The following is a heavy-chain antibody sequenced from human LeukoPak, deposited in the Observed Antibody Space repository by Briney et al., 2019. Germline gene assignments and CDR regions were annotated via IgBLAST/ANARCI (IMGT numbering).Heavy chain of an antibody. CDR1: GGSFSGYY. D-gene: IGHD5-18*01. V-gene: IGHV4-34*01. J-gene: IGHJ4*02. CDR3: AGGETGYSSEDY. Sequence: SETLSLTCAVYGGSFSGYYWGWIRQPPGKGLEWIGEINHSGSTNYNPSLKSRVTISVDTSKNQFSLKLSSVTAADTAVYYCAGGETGYSSEDYWGQGTLVTVSS. CDR2: INHSGST.